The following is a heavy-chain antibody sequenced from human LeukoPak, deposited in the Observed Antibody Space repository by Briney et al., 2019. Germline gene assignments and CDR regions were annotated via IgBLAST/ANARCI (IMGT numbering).Heavy chain of an antibody. Sequence: AASVEVSCKASGYTFTSYGISWVRQAPGQGLEWMGWISAYNGNTNYAQKLQGRVTMTTDTSTSTAYMELRSLRSDDTAVYYCARDRRYCSGGSCYSPSIGYWGQGTLVTVSS. CDR3: ARDRRYCSGGSCYSPSIGY. CDR1: GYTFTSYG. D-gene: IGHD2-15*01. V-gene: IGHV1-18*01. J-gene: IGHJ4*02. CDR2: ISAYNGNT.